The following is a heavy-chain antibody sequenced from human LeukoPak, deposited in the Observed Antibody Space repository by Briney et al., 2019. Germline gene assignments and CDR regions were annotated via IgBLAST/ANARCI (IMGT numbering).Heavy chain of an antibody. CDR1: GFRFSDFY. D-gene: IGHD6-19*01. CDR3: ARDRVAGTFDL. Sequence: GSLRLSCAASGFRFSDFYMSWMRQAPGKGPEWVAYISGSGRKTNHADSVQGRFTISRDNVKNSLFLDTKSLRVEDTALYYCARDRVAGTFDLWGQGTQVTVSS. J-gene: IGHJ4*02. V-gene: IGHV3-11*01. CDR2: ISGSGRKT.